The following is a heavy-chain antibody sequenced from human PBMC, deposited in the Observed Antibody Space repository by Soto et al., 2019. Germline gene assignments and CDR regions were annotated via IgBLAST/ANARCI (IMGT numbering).Heavy chain of an antibody. Sequence: ASVKVSWKACGDGFPSCDSNWVRQVTGQGLEWMGWMNPNSGNAGYAQKFEGKFTMTRNTSIRTAYMELYSLRSEDTAVYYCARGVEVASPQLIDVWGQGTAVTVSS. CDR3: ARGVEVASPQLIDV. CDR1: GDGFPSCD. CDR2: MNPNSGNA. D-gene: IGHD5-12*01. V-gene: IGHV1-8*01. J-gene: IGHJ6*02.